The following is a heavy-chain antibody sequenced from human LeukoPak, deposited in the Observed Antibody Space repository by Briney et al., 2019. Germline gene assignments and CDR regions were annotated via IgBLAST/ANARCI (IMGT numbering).Heavy chain of an antibody. V-gene: IGHV3-33*08. CDR1: GFTFSSYA. CDR2: IWYDGSNK. CDR3: ARGARGYCSSTSCYQFYYYGMDV. Sequence: PGGSLRLSCAASGFTFSSYAMHWVRQAPGKGLEWVAVIWYDGSNKYYADSVKGRFTISRDNSKNTLYLQMNSLRAEDTAVYYCARGARGYCSSTSCYQFYYYGMDVRGQGTTVTVSS. J-gene: IGHJ6*02. D-gene: IGHD2-2*01.